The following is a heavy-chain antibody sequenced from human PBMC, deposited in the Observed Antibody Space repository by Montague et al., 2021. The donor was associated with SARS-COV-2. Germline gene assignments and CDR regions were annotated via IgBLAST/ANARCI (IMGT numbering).Heavy chain of an antibody. CDR3: ARLRGGTPGEH. CDR1: GGSFSGYY. V-gene: IGHV4-34*01. Sequence: SETLSLTCAVYGGSFSGYYWSWIRQPPGKGLEWIGTLYYSGATYYNPSLKSRVTTSMDTSKNQFSLKLTSAIAADTAVYYCARLRGGTPGEHWGQGALVTVSS. J-gene: IGHJ4*02. D-gene: IGHD2-21*01. CDR2: LYYSGAT.